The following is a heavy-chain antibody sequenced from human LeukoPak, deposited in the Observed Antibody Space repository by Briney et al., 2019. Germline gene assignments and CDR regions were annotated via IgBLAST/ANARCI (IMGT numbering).Heavy chain of an antibody. V-gene: IGHV3-48*04. CDR2: ISSSSSTI. D-gene: IGHD3-22*01. Sequence: GGSLRLSCAASGFTFSSYSMNWVRQAPGKGLEWVSYISSSSSTIYYADSVKGRFTISRGNAKNSLYLQMNSLRAEDTAVYYCARGYYYDSSGYPTFDYWGQGTLVTVSS. CDR3: ARGYYYDSSGYPTFDY. CDR1: GFTFSSYS. J-gene: IGHJ4*02.